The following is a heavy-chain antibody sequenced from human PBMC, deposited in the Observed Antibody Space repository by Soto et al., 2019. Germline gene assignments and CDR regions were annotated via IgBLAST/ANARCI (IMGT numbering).Heavy chain of an antibody. J-gene: IGHJ6*02. CDR2: IIPIFGTA. Sequence: ASVKVSCKASGGTFSSYAISWVRQAPGQGLEWMGGIIPIFGTANYAQKFQGRVTITADESTSTAYMELSSLRSEDTAVYYCARDPSYCGGDCYRGGMDVWGQGTTVTVSS. D-gene: IGHD2-21*02. V-gene: IGHV1-69*13. CDR1: GGTFSSYA. CDR3: ARDPSYCGGDCYRGGMDV.